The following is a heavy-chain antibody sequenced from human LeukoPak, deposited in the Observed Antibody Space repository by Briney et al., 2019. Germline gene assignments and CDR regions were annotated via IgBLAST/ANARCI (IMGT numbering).Heavy chain of an antibody. CDR1: GFTFSSYS. J-gene: IGHJ4*02. V-gene: IGHV3-21*01. Sequence: GGSLRLSCAASGFTFSSYSMNWVRQAPGKGLEWVSSISSSSSYIYYADSVKGRFTISRDNAKNSLYLQINSLRAEDTAVYYCARAGTGTTIYYFDYWGQGTLVTVSS. CDR2: ISSSSSYI. CDR3: ARAGTGTTIYYFDY. D-gene: IGHD1-7*01.